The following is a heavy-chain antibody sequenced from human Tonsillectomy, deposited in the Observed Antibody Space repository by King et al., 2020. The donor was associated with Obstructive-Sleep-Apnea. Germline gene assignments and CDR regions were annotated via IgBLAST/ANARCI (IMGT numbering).Heavy chain of an antibody. V-gene: IGHV4-31*03. CDR1: GGSISADGHY. CDR3: AKHRESSSDPGFDP. D-gene: IGHD2-2*01. Sequence: VQLQESGPGLVKPSQTLSLTCTVSGGSISADGHYWNWIRQHPGKGLEWIGCIDYSGNTYYTSSLNSRLTMSLDTSKNQISLRLTSVTAADTAVYFCAKHRESSSDPGFDPWGQGTLVTVSS. J-gene: IGHJ5*02. CDR2: IDYSGNT.